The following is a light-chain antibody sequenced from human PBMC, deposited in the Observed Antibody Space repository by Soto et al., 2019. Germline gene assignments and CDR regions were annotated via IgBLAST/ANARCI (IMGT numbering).Light chain of an antibody. CDR1: QDISNY. CDR3: QQYDNLPLS. J-gene: IGKJ3*01. Sequence: DIQITQSPSSLSASVGDRVTITCQASQDISNYLNWYQQKPGKAPKLVISDASNLETRAPSRFSGSGSGTDFTFTISSLQPEDIGTYFCQQYDNLPLSFGPGTTVEI. V-gene: IGKV1-33*01. CDR2: DAS.